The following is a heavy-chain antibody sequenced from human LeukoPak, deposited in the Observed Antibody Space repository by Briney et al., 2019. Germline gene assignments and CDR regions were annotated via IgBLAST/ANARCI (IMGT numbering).Heavy chain of an antibody. V-gene: IGHV4-59*01. D-gene: IGHD1-26*01. J-gene: IGHJ6*03. Sequence: PSETLSLTCTASGGPISADYWSWIRQPPGNQLEWIGPIYYSGSTNYNPSLQSRVTLSVDTSKNQFSLKLSSVTAADTAVYYCARVGWELLRPYFYYMDVWGKGTTVTVSS. CDR1: GGPISADY. CDR3: ARVGWELLRPYFYYMDV. CDR2: IYYSGST.